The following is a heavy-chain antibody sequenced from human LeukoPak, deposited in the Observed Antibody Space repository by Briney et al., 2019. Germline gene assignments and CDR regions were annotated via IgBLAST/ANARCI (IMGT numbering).Heavy chain of an antibody. CDR1: GYSYNSYW. CDR2: IYPGDSDT. D-gene: IGHD3-22*01. J-gene: IGHJ6*02. CDR3: ARHSSAPGSYYYYGMDV. Sequence: GESLKISRKGFGYSYNSYWIVLVRQMPGKGLEGMGIIYPGDSDTRYSPSFQGQVTISADKSISTAYLQWSSLKASDTAMYYCARHSSAPGSYYYYGMDVWGQGTTVAVSS. V-gene: IGHV5-51*01.